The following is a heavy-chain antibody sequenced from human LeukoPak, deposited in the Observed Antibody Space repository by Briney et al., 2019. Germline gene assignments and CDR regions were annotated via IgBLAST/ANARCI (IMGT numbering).Heavy chain of an antibody. Sequence: GGSLRLSCAASGFTFSSYSMNWVRQAPGKGLEWVSYISSNNSTIYYADSVKGRFTISRDNAKNSLYLQMNSLRAEDTAVYYCAKPDALYDSSGYYSWGQGTLVTVSS. V-gene: IGHV3-48*01. CDR3: AKPDALYDSSGYYS. D-gene: IGHD3-22*01. J-gene: IGHJ4*02. CDR1: GFTFSSYS. CDR2: ISSNNSTI.